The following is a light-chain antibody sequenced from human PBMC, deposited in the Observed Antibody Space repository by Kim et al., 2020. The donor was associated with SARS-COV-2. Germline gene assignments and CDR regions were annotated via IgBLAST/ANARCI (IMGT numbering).Light chain of an antibody. V-gene: IGKV3-20*01. CDR3: QQYGTSPYN. J-gene: IGKJ2*01. Sequence: EIVLTQSPVTLSLSPGERATLSCRASQSFRSASLAWYQVKPGQAPRLRIYSASSRAIGIPDRFSGSGSGTDFTLTISRLEPEDFAVYYCQQYGTSPYNFGQGTKLEI. CDR1: QSFRSAS. CDR2: SAS.